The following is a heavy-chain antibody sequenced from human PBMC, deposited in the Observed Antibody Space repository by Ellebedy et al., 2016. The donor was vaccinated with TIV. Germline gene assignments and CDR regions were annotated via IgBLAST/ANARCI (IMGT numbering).Heavy chain of an antibody. J-gene: IGHJ3*02. Sequence: MPSETLSLTCTVSGGSISSYYWSWIRQPPGKGLEWIGYIYYSGSTNYNPSLKRQVTRSVDTSKNQFSLKLSSVTAADPAVYYCARGAGPWGAFDIWGQGTMVTVSS. V-gene: IGHV4-59*01. CDR1: GGSISSYY. CDR3: ARGAGPWGAFDI. D-gene: IGHD3-16*01. CDR2: IYYSGST.